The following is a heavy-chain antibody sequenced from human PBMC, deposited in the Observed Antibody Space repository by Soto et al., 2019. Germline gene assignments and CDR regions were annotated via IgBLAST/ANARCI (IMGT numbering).Heavy chain of an antibody. CDR1: GGSISSGGYY. Sequence: PSETQSLTCTVSGGSISSGGYYWSWIRQHPGKGLEWIGYIYYSGSTYYNPSLKSRVTISVDTSKNQFSLKLSSVTAADTAVYYCASANYDSSGYLDYWGQGTLVTVSS. D-gene: IGHD3-22*01. CDR3: ASANYDSSGYLDY. J-gene: IGHJ4*02. V-gene: IGHV4-31*03. CDR2: IYYSGST.